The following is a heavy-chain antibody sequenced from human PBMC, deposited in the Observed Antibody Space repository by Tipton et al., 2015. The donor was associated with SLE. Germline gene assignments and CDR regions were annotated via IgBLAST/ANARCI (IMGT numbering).Heavy chain of an antibody. CDR2: IYYSGST. Sequence: TLSLTCAVSGYSISSGYYWGWIRQPPGKGLEWIGSIYYSGSTYYNPSLKSRVTISVETSKNQFSLKLSSVTAADTAVYYCARLGEGYCSGGSCHWFDPWGQGTLVTVSS. CDR1: GYSISSGYY. CDR3: ARLGEGYCSGGSCHWFDP. V-gene: IGHV4-38-2*01. D-gene: IGHD2-15*01. J-gene: IGHJ5*02.